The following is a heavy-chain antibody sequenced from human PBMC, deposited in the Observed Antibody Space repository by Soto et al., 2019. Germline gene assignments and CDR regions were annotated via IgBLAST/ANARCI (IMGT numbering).Heavy chain of an antibody. CDR2: ISGSGGST. CDR1: GFTFSSYD. J-gene: IGHJ4*02. V-gene: IGHV3-23*01. D-gene: IGHD1-26*01. CDR3: ARDLGSGSSYFDS. Sequence: EVQLLESGGGLVQPGGSLRLSCAASGFTFSSYDMNWVRQAPGKGLEWVSGISGSGGSTDYADSVKGRFTISRDNAKNSLYLQMNSLRAEDTAVYYCARDLGSGSSYFDSWGQGSLVTVSS.